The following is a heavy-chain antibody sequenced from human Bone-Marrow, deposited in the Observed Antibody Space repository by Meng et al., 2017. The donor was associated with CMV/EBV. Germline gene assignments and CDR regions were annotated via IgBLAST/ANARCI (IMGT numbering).Heavy chain of an antibody. J-gene: IGHJ4*02. V-gene: IGHV3-21*01. Sequence: GESLKISCAASGFTFSSYSMNWVRQAPGKGLEWVSSISSSSSYIYYADSVKGRFTISRDNAKNSLYLQMNSLRAEDTAVYYCARGRGARLKDGYSDYWGQGTLVTVSS. CDR1: GFTFSSYS. CDR3: ARGRGARLKDGYSDY. D-gene: IGHD5-24*01. CDR2: ISSSSSYI.